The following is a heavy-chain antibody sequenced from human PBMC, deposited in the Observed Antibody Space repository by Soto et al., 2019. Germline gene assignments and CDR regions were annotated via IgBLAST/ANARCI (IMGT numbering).Heavy chain of an antibody. CDR3: ARQEGYCSGGSCYSVWFDP. V-gene: IGHV4-59*08. D-gene: IGHD2-15*01. J-gene: IGHJ5*02. Sequence: SETLSLTCTVSGGSISSYYWSWIRQPPGKGLEWIGYIYYGGSTNYNPSLKSRVTISVDTSKNQFSLKLSSVTAADTAVYYCARQEGYCSGGSCYSVWFDPWGQGTLVTVSS. CDR2: IYYGGST. CDR1: GGSISSYY.